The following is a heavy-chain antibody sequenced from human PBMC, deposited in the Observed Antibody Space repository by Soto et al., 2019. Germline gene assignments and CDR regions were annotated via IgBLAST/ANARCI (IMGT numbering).Heavy chain of an antibody. V-gene: IGHV3-48*01. CDR1: EFVFSTYS. Sequence: GGSLRLSCAASEFVFSTYSLSWVRQAPGKGLEWVSYISSSTTIFYAGSVRGRFTVSRDNAKNTLYLQMNSLRAEDTAVYYCAREREMAYQLLFSGYYYYYYGMDVWGQGTTVTVSS. CDR3: AREREMAYQLLFSGYYYYYYGMDV. D-gene: IGHD2-2*01. CDR2: ISSSTTI. J-gene: IGHJ6*02.